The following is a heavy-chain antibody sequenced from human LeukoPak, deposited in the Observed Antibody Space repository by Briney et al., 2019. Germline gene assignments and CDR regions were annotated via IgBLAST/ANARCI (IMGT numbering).Heavy chain of an antibody. D-gene: IGHD3-22*01. V-gene: IGHV1-18*01. CDR3: ARDRDPYYYDSSGYDGH. CDR1: GYTFFSYG. CDR2: ISGYNGNT. Sequence: ASLKVSCKAAGYTFFSYGISWVRQAPGQGLEWMGWISGYNGNTNYAQKFQGRVTMTTETSTSTIYMELRRLRYDDTAVYYCARDRDPYYYDSSGYDGHWGQGTLVTVSS. J-gene: IGHJ4*02.